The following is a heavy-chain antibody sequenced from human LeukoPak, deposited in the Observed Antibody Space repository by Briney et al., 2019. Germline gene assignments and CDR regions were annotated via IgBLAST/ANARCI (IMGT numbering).Heavy chain of an antibody. CDR3: ATGGKYYDFWRGLVFNY. D-gene: IGHD3-3*01. CDR2: IYYSGST. V-gene: IGHV4-30-4*01. CDR1: GGSISSGDYY. J-gene: IGHJ4*02. Sequence: SETLSLTCTVSGGSISSGDYYWSWIRQPPGKGLEWIGYIYYSGSTYYNPSLKSRVTISVDTSKNQFSLKLSSVTAADTAVYYCATGGKYYDFWRGLVFNYWGQGTLVTVSS.